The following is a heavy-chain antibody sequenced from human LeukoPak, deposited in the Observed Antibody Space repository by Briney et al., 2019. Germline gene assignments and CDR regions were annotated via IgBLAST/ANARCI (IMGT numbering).Heavy chain of an antibody. CDR3: ARDYRDSGIWFDP. J-gene: IGHJ5*02. V-gene: IGHV4-59*01. CDR2: IYYSGST. Sequence: TSETLSLTCTVSGGSISSYYWSWIRQPPGKGLEWIGYIYYSGSTNYNPSLKGRVTISVDTSKNQFSLKLSSVTAADTAVYYCARDYRDSGIWFDPWGQGTLVTVSS. D-gene: IGHD1-26*01. CDR1: GGSISSYY.